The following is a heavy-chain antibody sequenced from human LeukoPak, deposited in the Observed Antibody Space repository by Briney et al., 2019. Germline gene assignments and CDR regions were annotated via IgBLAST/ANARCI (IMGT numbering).Heavy chain of an antibody. CDR3: ARGPNLRYFDWLLLWDYFDY. J-gene: IGHJ4*02. CDR1: AGSISNYY. V-gene: IGHV4-4*07. CDR2: INSRGST. Sequence: SETLSLTCTVSAGSISNYYWSWIRQPAGKGLDWIGRINSRGSTKYNPSLNSRVTMSVDTPKNQFSLKLTSVTAADTAVYYCARGPNLRYFDWLLLWDYFDYWGQGTLVTVSS. D-gene: IGHD3-9*01.